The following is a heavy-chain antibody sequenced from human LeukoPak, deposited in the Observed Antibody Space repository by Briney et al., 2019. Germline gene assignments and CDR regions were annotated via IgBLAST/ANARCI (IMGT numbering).Heavy chain of an antibody. CDR3: ARDSPTGYSSGWYQGVDY. CDR2: IYYSGST. Sequence: WFRQAPGKGLEWIGSIYYSGSTYYNPSLKSRVTISVDTSKNQFSLKLSSVTAADTAVYYCARDSPTGYSSGWYQGVDYWGQGTLVTVSS. J-gene: IGHJ4*02. D-gene: IGHD6-19*01. V-gene: IGHV4-39*07.